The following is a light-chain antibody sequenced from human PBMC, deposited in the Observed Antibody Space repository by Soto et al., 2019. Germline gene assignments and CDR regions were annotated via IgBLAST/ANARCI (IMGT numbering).Light chain of an antibody. J-gene: IGKJ1*01. CDR2: ATS. Sequence: ENVLTQSPGTLSLSPEERATLSCRASHSVSSSYFAWYQQKPGQAPRLLIYATSSRAAGIPDRFSGSGSGTDFTLTIGRLEPEDFAVYYCQQHGSSPWTFGQGTKVEIK. CDR3: QQHGSSPWT. CDR1: HSVSSSY. V-gene: IGKV3-20*01.